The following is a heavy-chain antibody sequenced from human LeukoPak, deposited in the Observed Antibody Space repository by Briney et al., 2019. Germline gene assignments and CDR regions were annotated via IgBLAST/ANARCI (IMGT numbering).Heavy chain of an antibody. CDR3: ARELPVFKGYCSGGSCLFDY. J-gene: IGHJ4*02. CDR1: GYTLTDYY. V-gene: IGHV1-46*01. Sequence: ASMKVSCKASGYTLTDYYIHWVRQAPGRGLEWMGIINPSGGSTSYAQKFQGRVTMTRDMSTSTVYMELSSLRSEDTAVYYCARELPVFKGYCSGGSCLFDYWGQGTLVTVSS. CDR2: INPSGGST. D-gene: IGHD2-15*01.